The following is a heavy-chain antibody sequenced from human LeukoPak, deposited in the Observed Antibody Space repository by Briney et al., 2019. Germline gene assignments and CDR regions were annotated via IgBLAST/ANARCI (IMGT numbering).Heavy chain of an antibody. CDR2: IVPIFGTA. CDR1: GGTFSIYA. Sequence: GASVKVSCKASGGTFSIYAISWVRQAPGQGLEWMGGIVPIFGTANYAQKFQGRVTITADESTSTAYMELSSLRSEDTAVYYCAREGNYGDYTLGYWGQGTLVTVSS. J-gene: IGHJ4*02. CDR3: AREGNYGDYTLGY. D-gene: IGHD4-17*01. V-gene: IGHV1-69*13.